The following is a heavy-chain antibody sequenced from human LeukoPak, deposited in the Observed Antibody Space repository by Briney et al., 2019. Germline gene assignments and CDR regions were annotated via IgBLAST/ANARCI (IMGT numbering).Heavy chain of an antibody. CDR1: GFTFDDYA. J-gene: IGHJ4*02. D-gene: IGHD6-13*01. Sequence: PGRSLRLSCAASGFTFDDYAMHWVRQAPGKGLEWVSGISWNSGSIGYADSVKGRFTISRDNAKNSLYLQMNSLRAEDTALYYCAKGYSSSWLGDYWGQGTLVTVSS. CDR2: ISWNSGSI. V-gene: IGHV3-9*01. CDR3: AKGYSSSWLGDY.